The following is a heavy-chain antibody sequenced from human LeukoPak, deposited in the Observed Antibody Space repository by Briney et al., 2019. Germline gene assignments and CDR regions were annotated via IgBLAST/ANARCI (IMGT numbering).Heavy chain of an antibody. CDR3: ARRGLAVAGPFDY. D-gene: IGHD6-19*01. Sequence: TGGSLRLSCAASGFTVSSNYMSWVRQAPGKGLEWVSVIYSGGSTYYADSVKGRFTISRDNSKNTLYLQMNSLRAEDTAVYYCARRGLAVAGPFDYWGQGTLVTVSS. CDR2: IYSGGST. CDR1: GFTVSSNY. J-gene: IGHJ4*02. V-gene: IGHV3-53*01.